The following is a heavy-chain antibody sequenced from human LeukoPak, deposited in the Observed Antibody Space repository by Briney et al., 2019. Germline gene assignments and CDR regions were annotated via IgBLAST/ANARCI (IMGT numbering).Heavy chain of an antibody. V-gene: IGHV4-59*12. CDR2: IHYSGSA. CDR3: ARLVVDSTRYFDY. D-gene: IGHD2-15*01. Sequence: PSETLSLTCTVSGGPIRTYQWSWIRQPPGKGLEWIGNIHYSGSANYNPSLKSRVIISVDTSKNQFSLKLSSVTAADTAVYYCARLVVDSTRYFDYWGQGTLVTVSS. J-gene: IGHJ4*01. CDR1: GGPIRTYQ.